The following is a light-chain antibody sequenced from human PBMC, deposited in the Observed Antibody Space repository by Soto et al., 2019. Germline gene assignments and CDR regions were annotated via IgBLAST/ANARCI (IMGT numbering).Light chain of an antibody. CDR3: QQYNLWPPET. CDR2: GAS. V-gene: IGKV3-15*01. J-gene: IGKJ1*01. CDR1: QSVSND. Sequence: EILMTQSPATLSVSLGGRATLSCRASQSVSNDLAWYQQRPGQAPRLLIFGASTRATGIPARFNGSGSGTEFILTISSLKYEDSPVYYCQQYNLWPPETFGQGTK.